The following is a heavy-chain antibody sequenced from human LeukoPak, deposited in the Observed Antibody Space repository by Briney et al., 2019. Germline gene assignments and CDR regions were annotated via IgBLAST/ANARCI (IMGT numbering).Heavy chain of an antibody. J-gene: IGHJ6*02. CDR1: GFTFNYAW. Sequence: GGSLRLSCAASGFTFNYAWMSWVRQVPGKGLEWVGQIVSQIDGGTTDYAAPVKGRFTISRDDSEGMLYLQMNSLKIEDTAVYSCTTDEDWNYARKDVWGQGATVIVSS. V-gene: IGHV3-15*04. CDR2: IVSQIDGGTT. D-gene: IGHD1-7*01. CDR3: TTDEDWNYARKDV.